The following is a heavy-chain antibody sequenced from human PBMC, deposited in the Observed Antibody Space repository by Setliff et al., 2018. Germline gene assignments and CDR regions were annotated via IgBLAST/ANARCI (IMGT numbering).Heavy chain of an antibody. V-gene: IGHV4-38-2*01. Sequence: TSETLSLTCAVSSYSISTNYYWGWIRQPPGKGLEWIGSIYHSGSTYYNPSLKSRVTISVDTSKNQFSLKLTSVTAADTAVYHCARVGAVNYDFDSWGQGTLVTVSS. J-gene: IGHJ4*02. CDR3: ARVGAVNYDFDS. CDR1: SYSISTNYY. D-gene: IGHD3-10*01. CDR2: IYHSGST.